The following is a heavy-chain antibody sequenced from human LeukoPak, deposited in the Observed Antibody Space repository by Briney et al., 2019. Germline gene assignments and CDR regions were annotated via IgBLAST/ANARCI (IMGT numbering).Heavy chain of an antibody. CDR2: IRYDGSDK. V-gene: IGHV3-30*02. J-gene: IGHJ4*02. Sequence: PGGSLRLSCAASGFTFSGYEMNWVGQAPGKGLEWVAFIRYDGSDKYYADSVKGRFTISRDNSKNTLYLQMNSLRAEDTAVCYCARESESYDSSGSTFGYWGQGTLVTVSS. CDR3: ARESESYDSSGSTFGY. D-gene: IGHD3-22*01. CDR1: GFTFSGYE.